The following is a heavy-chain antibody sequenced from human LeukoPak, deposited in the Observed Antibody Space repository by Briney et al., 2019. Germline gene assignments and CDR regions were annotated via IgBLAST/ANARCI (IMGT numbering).Heavy chain of an antibody. J-gene: IGHJ4*02. CDR3: ARDAHASGSYYLY. D-gene: IGHD3-10*01. CDR1: GFTFSSYS. Sequence: GKSLRLSCVGSGFTFSSYSMNWVRQAPGKGLEWVSSISSSGSYIYYADSVKGRFTISRDNAKNSLYLQMNSLRAEDTAVYYCARDAHASGSYYLYWGQGTLVTVSS. V-gene: IGHV3-21*01. CDR2: ISSSGSYI.